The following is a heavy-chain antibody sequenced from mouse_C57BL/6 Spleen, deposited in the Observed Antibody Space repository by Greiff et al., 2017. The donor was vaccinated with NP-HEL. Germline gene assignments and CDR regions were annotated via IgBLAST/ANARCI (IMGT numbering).Heavy chain of an antibody. J-gene: IGHJ2*01. Sequence: DVMLVESGAGLVQPGGSLSLSCAASGFTFTDYYMSWVRQPPGKALEWLGFIRNKANGYTTEYSASVKGRFTISSDNSQSILYLQMNVLRAEDSATDYCARLDDYHYFDYWGQGTTLTVSS. CDR2: IRNKANGYTT. V-gene: IGHV7-3*01. CDR3: ARLDDYHYFDY. CDR1: GFTFTDYY. D-gene: IGHD2-4*01.